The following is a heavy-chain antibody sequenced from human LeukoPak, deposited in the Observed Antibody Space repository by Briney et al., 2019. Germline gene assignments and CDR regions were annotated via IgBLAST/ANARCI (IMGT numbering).Heavy chain of an antibody. CDR1: GFTLRNYW. CDR2: IKQDGSEK. V-gene: IGHV3-7*04. D-gene: IGHD2-8*01. J-gene: IGHJ4*02. Sequence: GGSLRLSCAASGFTLRNYWMSWVRQAPGKGLEWVANIKQDGSEKYYVDSVKGRFTISRDNARDSLYLQMNSLRVEDTALYYCARDYNGPFDYWGQGTLVTVSS. CDR3: ARDYNGPFDY.